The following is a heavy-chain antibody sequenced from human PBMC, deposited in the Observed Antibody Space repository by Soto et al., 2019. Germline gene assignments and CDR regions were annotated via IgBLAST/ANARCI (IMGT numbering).Heavy chain of an antibody. V-gene: IGHV1-69*13. CDR1: GGTFSSYA. CDR2: IIPIFGTA. D-gene: IGHD5-18*01. Sequence: SVKVSCKASGGTFSSYAISWVRQAPGQGLEWMGGIIPIFGTANYAQKFQGRVTITADESTSTAYMELSSLRSEDTAVYYCARVTREMATARAFEIWGQGTMVTVSS. J-gene: IGHJ3*02. CDR3: ARVTREMATARAFEI.